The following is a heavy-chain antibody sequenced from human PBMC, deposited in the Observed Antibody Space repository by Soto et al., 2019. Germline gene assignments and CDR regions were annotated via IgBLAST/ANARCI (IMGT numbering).Heavy chain of an antibody. Sequence: EVQLVESGGGLVQPGGSLRLSCAASGFTFSSYEMNWLRQAPGKGLEWISYIDYSGETIYYADSVKGRFTISRDNAKNSLYLQMNSLRAEDTAVHYCASPWGSFDCWGQGTLVTVSS. CDR1: GFTFSSYE. CDR3: ASPWGSFDC. CDR2: IDYSGETI. J-gene: IGHJ4*02. D-gene: IGHD7-27*01. V-gene: IGHV3-48*03.